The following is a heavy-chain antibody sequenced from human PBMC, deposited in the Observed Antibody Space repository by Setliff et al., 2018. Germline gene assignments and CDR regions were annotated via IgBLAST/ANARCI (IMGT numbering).Heavy chain of an antibody. V-gene: IGHV4-31*11. J-gene: IGHJ3*01. D-gene: IGHD3-22*01. CDR2: IYYSGST. CDR3: AASKDHYDSSGFPVYGVYDV. Sequence: SETLSLTCAVYGGSFSGYYWSWIRQHPGKGLEWIGYIYYSGSTYYNPSLKSRVTISVDTSKNQFSLKLSSVTAADTAVYYCAASKDHYDSSGFPVYGVYDVWGQGTVVTVSS. CDR1: GGSFSGYY.